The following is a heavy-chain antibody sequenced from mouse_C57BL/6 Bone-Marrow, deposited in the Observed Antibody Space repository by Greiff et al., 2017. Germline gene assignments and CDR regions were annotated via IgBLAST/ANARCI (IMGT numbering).Heavy chain of an antibody. J-gene: IGHJ1*03. Sequence: VQLVQSGAELVKPGASVKFSCTASGFNIKDYYMHWVKQRTEQGLEWIGRIYPEDGDTKYAAQFQGKATLTADTSSNTAYLQLSRLTAEDSAVYFCSCGDVDFHWDSDVWGTGTLVTVFS. CDR3: SCGDVDFHWDSDV. V-gene: IGHV14-2*01. CDR2: IYPEDGDT. D-gene: IGHD4-1*01. CDR1: GFNIKDYY.